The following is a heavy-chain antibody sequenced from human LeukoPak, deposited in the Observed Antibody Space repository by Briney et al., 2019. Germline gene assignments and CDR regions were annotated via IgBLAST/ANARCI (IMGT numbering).Heavy chain of an antibody. CDR1: GFTFRNYV. CDR2: TSSDLNVK. Sequence: GGSLRLSCAASGFTFRNYVIHWVRQAPGKGLEWVAVTSSDLNVKLYADSVKGRFTISRDNAKNTLYLQMNSLRVEDTAVYYCARDRAVTDFDYWGQGTLVTVSS. D-gene: IGHD4-17*01. J-gene: IGHJ4*02. CDR3: ARDRAVTDFDY. V-gene: IGHV3-30-3*01.